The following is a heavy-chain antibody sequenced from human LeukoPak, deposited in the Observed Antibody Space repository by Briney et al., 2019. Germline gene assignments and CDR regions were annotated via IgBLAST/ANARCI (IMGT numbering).Heavy chain of an antibody. J-gene: IGHJ4*02. Sequence: ASETLSLTCTVSGGSVSSGSYYWSWIRQPPGKGLEWIGYIYYSGGTNYNPSLKSRVTISVDTSKNQFSLKLSSVTAADTAVYYCARSLRWGNFDYWGQGTLVTVSS. CDR2: IYYSGGT. D-gene: IGHD4-23*01. CDR1: GGSVSSGSYY. CDR3: ARSLRWGNFDY. V-gene: IGHV4-61*01.